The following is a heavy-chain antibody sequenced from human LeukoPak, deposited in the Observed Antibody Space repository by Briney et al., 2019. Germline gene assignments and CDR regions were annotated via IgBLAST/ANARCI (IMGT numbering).Heavy chain of an antibody. Sequence: GESLKISCKGSGYSFTSYWIGWVRQMPGKSLEWMGIIYPGDSDTRYSPSFQGQVTISADKSISTAYLQWSSLKASDTAMYYCARQTAVAGYYYYGMDVWGKGTTVTVSS. CDR2: IYPGDSDT. V-gene: IGHV5-51*01. J-gene: IGHJ6*04. CDR3: ARQTAVAGYYYYGMDV. D-gene: IGHD6-13*01. CDR1: GYSFTSYW.